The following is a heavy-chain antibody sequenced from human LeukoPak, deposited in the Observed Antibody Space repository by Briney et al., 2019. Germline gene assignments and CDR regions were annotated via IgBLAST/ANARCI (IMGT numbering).Heavy chain of an antibody. D-gene: IGHD6-19*01. J-gene: IGHJ4*02. CDR3: AKVRPPPGSGWYGGDDY. Sequence: GGSLRLSCTASGFTFRNYVMSWVRQAPGKGLEWVSSIRSSGDDASSADSVKGRFTIFRDNSKSTLYLQMNSLRAEDTAIYYCAKVRPPPGSGWYGGDDYWGQGTLVTVSP. V-gene: IGHV3-23*01. CDR1: GFTFRNYV. CDR2: IRSSGDDA.